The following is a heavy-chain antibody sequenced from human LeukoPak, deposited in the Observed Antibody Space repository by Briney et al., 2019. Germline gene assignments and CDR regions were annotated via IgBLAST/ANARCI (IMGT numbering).Heavy chain of an antibody. CDR2: INWNGGST. CDR3: ARDPRSSGYLTFDY. J-gene: IGHJ4*02. CDR1: GFTFDDYG. D-gene: IGHD3-22*01. V-gene: IGHV3-20*04. Sequence: GGSLRLSCAASGFTFDDYGMSWVRQAPGKGLEWVSGINWNGGSTGYADSVKGRFTISRDNAKNSLYLQMNSLRAEDTALYYCARDPRSSGYLTFDYWGQGTLVTVPS.